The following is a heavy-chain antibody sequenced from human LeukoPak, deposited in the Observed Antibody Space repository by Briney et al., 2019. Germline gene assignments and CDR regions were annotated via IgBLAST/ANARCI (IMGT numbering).Heavy chain of an antibody. V-gene: IGHV3-13*01. J-gene: IGHJ3*02. CDR2: IGTAYDT. D-gene: IGHD5-18*01. Sequence: PGGSLRLSCVASGFTFSSYDMHWVRQGTGIGLEWVSAIGTAYDTYYAGSVKGGFTISRENAENSLYLQMNSLRAGDTAVYYCARLLGYSYGNNAFDIWGQGTMVTVSS. CDR3: ARLLGYSYGNNAFDI. CDR1: GFTFSSYD.